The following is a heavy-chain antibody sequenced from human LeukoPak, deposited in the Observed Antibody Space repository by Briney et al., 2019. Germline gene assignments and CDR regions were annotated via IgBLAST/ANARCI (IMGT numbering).Heavy chain of an antibody. CDR3: ARGVPAVTAILVEKRPPVSDAFDI. D-gene: IGHD2-21*02. J-gene: IGHJ3*02. CDR1: GGTFSSYA. Sequence: SVKVSCKASGGTFSSYAISWVRQAPGQGLEWMGGIIPIFGTANYAQKFQGRVTITADESTSTAYMELSSLRSEDTAVYYCARGVPAVTAILVEKRPPVSDAFDIWGQGTMVTVSS. V-gene: IGHV1-69*13. CDR2: IIPIFGTA.